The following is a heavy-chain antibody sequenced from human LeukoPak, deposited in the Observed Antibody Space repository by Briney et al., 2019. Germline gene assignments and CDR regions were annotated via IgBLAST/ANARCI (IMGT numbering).Heavy chain of an antibody. J-gene: IGHJ6*04. Sequence: ASVKVSCKASGYTFTSYGISWVRQAPGQGLEWMGWISAYNGNTNYAQKLQGRVTITADESTSTAYMELSSLRSEDTAVYYCARDDLMDVWGKGTTVTVSS. CDR3: ARDDLMDV. CDR2: ISAYNGNT. V-gene: IGHV1-18*01. CDR1: GYTFTSYG.